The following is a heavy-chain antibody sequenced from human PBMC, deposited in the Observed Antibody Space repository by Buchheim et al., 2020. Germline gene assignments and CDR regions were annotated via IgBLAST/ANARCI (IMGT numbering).Heavy chain of an antibody. V-gene: IGHV2-5*02. CDR2: IYWDDEK. CDR1: GFSLSTSGVG. D-gene: IGHD6-19*01. J-gene: IGHJ4*02. CDR3: AHSRGAWLVSYYFDY. Sequence: QVTLKESGPTLVKPTQTLTLTCTFSGFSLSTSGVGVGWIRQPPGKALEWLALIYWDDEKRYSPSLKSRLTITKDTSKNKVVLTMTNMDPVDTATYYCAHSRGAWLVSYYFDYWGQGTL.